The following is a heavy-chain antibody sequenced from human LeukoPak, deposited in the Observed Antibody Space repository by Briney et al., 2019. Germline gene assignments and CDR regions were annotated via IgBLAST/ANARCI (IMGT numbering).Heavy chain of an antibody. Sequence: GGSLRLSCAASGLTFGNYAMSWVRQAPGKGLEWVSSIDGSGGSTYYADSVKGRFTISRDNSKNTLYLQMNTLRAEDTAVYYCATTKQARRYFDYWGQGTLVTVSS. CDR1: GLTFGNYA. CDR2: IDGSGGST. CDR3: ATTKQARRYFDY. J-gene: IGHJ4*02. V-gene: IGHV3-23*01. D-gene: IGHD1-1*01.